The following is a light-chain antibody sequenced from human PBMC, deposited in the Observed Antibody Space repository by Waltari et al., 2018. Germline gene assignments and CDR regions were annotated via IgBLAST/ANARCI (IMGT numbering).Light chain of an antibody. CDR3: AAWDDSLSGPV. CDR1: SSNIGRSY. Sequence: QSILTQPPSASGTPGQRVTISCSGSSSNIGRSYVFWYQQLPGTAPKLLIYINNQRPSVVPDRFSGSKSATSASLAISGLLSEDEADYYCAAWDDSLSGPVFGGGTKVTVL. V-gene: IGLV1-47*01. J-gene: IGLJ3*02. CDR2: INN.